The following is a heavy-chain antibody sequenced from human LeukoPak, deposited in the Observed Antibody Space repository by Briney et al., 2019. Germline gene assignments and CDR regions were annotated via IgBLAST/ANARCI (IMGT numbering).Heavy chain of an antibody. J-gene: IGHJ4*02. CDR2: IYPGDSDT. D-gene: IGHD6-6*01. CDR1: GYSFTSYW. CDR3: ARGEYSSSFDY. Sequence: GESLKISCRASGYSFTSYWIAWVRQMPGKGLEWMGIIYPGDSDTRYSPSFQGQVTISADKSISTAYLQWSSLKASDTAMYYCARGEYSSSFDYWGQGTLVTVSS. V-gene: IGHV5-51*01.